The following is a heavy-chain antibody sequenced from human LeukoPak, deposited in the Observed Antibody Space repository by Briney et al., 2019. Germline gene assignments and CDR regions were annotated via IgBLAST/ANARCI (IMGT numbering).Heavy chain of an antibody. J-gene: IGHJ4*02. D-gene: IGHD3-22*01. V-gene: IGHV3-30-3*02. CDR1: GFTFSSYA. CDR2: ISYDGSNK. Sequence: GGSLRLSCAASGFTFSSYAMHWVRQAPGKGLEWVAVISYDGSNKYYADSVKGRFTISRDNSKNTLYLLMNSLRAEDTAVYYCAKDKYYYDSSGYSYYFDYWGQGTLVTVSS. CDR3: AKDKYYYDSSGYSYYFDY.